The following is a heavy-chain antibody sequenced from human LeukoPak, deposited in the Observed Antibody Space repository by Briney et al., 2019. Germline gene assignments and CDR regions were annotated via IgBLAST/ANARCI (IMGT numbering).Heavy chain of an antibody. V-gene: IGHV4-38-2*02. CDR2: IYHSGST. CDR3: ARAGPYYDILTGYSLFDY. J-gene: IGHJ4*02. CDR1: GYPTSSGYC. D-gene: IGHD3-9*01. Sequence: SETLSLTCTVSGYPTSSGYCWGWIRQPPGKGLEWIGSIYHSGSTYYNPSLKSRVTISVDTSKNQFFLKLSSVTAADTAVYYCARAGPYYDILTGYSLFDYWGQGTLVTVSS.